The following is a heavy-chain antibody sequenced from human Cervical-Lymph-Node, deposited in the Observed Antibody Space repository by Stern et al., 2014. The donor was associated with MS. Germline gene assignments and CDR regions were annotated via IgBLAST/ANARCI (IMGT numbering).Heavy chain of an antibody. CDR3: ARATGAATALLY. J-gene: IGHJ4*02. V-gene: IGHV4-59*01. CDR2: INDSGDT. D-gene: IGHD2-2*01. CDR1: GGSMKTYF. Sequence: QVQLQESGPGLVKPSETLSLTCSVSGGSMKTYFWNWIRQPPGKGLEWIGSINDSGDTKYSPSLQSRVTISIDTSKRQFSLNLTSVAAADTAIYYCARATGAATALLYWGRGSLVTVS.